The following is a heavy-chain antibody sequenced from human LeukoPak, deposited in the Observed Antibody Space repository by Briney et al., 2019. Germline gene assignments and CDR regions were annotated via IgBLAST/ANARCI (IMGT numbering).Heavy chain of an antibody. D-gene: IGHD4-17*01. CDR3: ARDYYGDYSFDY. CDR1: GFTFSTYT. CDR2: ISGTSSYI. Sequence: GGSLRLSCAASGFTFSTYTMNWVRQAPGKGLEWVSSISGTSSYIYYADSVKGRFTISRDNAKNSLFLQMNSLRAEDTAVYYCARDYYGDYSFDYWGQGTLVTVS. V-gene: IGHV3-21*01. J-gene: IGHJ4*02.